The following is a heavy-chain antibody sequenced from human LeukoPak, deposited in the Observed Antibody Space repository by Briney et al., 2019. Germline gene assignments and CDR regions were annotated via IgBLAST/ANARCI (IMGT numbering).Heavy chain of an antibody. V-gene: IGHV4-34*01. Sequence: SETLSLTCAVYGGSFSGYYWSWIRQPPGKGLEWIGEINHSGSTNYNPSLKSRVTISVDTSKNQFSLKLSSVTAADTAVYYCAGGESRVYPLDYGGQEPRVPVPS. CDR1: GGSFSGYY. D-gene: IGHD2-2*01. CDR2: INHSGST. CDR3: AGGESRVYPLDY. J-gene: IGHJ4*02.